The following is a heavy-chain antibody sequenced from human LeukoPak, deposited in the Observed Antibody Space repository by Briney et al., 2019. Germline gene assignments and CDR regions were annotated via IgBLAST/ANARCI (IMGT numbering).Heavy chain of an antibody. CDR2: ISNSGST. CDR3: AREIIVGATYDY. CDR1: GGSISSYF. D-gene: IGHD1-26*01. V-gene: IGHV4-59*01. Sequence: PSETLSLTCIVSGGSISSYFWSWIRQPPGKGLEWIGYISNSGSTNYNPSLKSRVTISVDTSKNQFSLKLSSVTAADTAVYYCAREIIVGATYDYWGQGTLVTVSS. J-gene: IGHJ4*02.